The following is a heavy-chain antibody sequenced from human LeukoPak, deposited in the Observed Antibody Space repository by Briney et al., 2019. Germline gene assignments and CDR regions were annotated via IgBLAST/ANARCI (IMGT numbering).Heavy chain of an antibody. CDR3: TGGDYNWNGFDP. Sequence: GGSLTLSCTASGFTFSFYSMNWVRQPPGKGPEWVSSISSSSSYISYADSVEGRFTISRDNAKTSLYLQMNSVRVEDTAVYYCTGGDYNWNGFDPWGQGTLVTVS. CDR2: ISSSSSYI. V-gene: IGHV3-21*01. CDR1: GFTFSFYS. D-gene: IGHD1-20*01. J-gene: IGHJ5*02.